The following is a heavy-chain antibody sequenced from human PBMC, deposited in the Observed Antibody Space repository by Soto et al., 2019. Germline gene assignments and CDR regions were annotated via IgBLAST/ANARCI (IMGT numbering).Heavy chain of an antibody. CDR3: AKSPRGEMTRD. CDR1: GYTFINYA. V-gene: IGHV1-18*01. Sequence: QVQLVQSGPEVKKPGASVKVSCKASGYTFINYAITWVRQAPGQGLEWMGWINTYNGNTNYAENLQRRATMTTDTATNTAYMEVRSLRSDDTAVYDCAKSPRGEMTRDWCQGPMFTFSS. J-gene: IGHJ4*02. CDR2: INTYNGNT. D-gene: IGHD4-17*01.